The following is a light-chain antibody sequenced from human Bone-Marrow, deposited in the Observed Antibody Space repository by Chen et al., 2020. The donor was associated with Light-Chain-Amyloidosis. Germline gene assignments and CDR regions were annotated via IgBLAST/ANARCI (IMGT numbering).Light chain of an antibody. CDR1: QSLLHRNGFNY. V-gene: IGKV2-28*01. CDR3: MQARQTPHT. J-gene: IGKJ2*01. Sequence: MTPSPLSLPVTPGEPASISCRSSQSLLHRNGFNYLDWYLQKPGQSPQLLIYLGSSRASGVPDRFSGSGSGTDFTLKISRVEAEDVGVYYCMQARQTPHTFGQGTKLEIK. CDR2: LGS.